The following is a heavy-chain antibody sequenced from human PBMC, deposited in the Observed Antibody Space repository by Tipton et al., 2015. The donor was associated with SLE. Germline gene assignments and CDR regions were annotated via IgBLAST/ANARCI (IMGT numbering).Heavy chain of an antibody. CDR3: AREVNIVDDSDAFDI. J-gene: IGHJ3*02. Sequence: LRLSCTVSGGPISRSNYFWSWVRQLPGKGLEWISYIHYSGSAFYNPSLKSRVITSVDISKNQFSLNLNSVTAADTAVYYCAREVNIVDDSDAFDIWGQGTMVTVSP. CDR1: GGPISRSNYF. D-gene: IGHD5/OR15-5a*01. V-gene: IGHV4-31*03. CDR2: IHYSGSA.